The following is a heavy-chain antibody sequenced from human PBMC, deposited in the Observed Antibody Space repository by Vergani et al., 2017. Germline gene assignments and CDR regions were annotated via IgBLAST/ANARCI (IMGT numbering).Heavy chain of an antibody. V-gene: IGHV3-13*01. J-gene: IGHJ6*02. CDR1: GFTFSSYD. D-gene: IGHD3-10*01. Sequence: EVQLVESGGGLVQPGGSLRLSCAASGFTFSSYDMHWVRQATGKGLEWVSAIGTAGDTYYPGSVKGRFTISRENAKNSLYLQMNSLRAEDTAVYYCARDRRSAARRFGEYYYGMDVWGQGTTVTVSS. CDR2: IGTAGDT. CDR3: ARDRRSAARRFGEYYYGMDV.